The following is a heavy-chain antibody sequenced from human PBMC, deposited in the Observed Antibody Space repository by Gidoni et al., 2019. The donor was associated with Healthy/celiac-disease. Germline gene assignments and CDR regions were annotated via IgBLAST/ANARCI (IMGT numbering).Heavy chain of an antibody. CDR2: IFSNDEK. D-gene: IGHD2-8*01. Sequence: QVTLKDSGPVLVKPTDTPPLTCTVPGFSPGNARMGVCWIRHPPGKALEWLAHIFSNDEKSYSTSLKSRLTISKDTSKSQVVLTMTNMDPVDTATYYCARTNSYYYYGMDVWGQGTTVTVSS. J-gene: IGHJ6*02. CDR3: ARTNSYYYYGMDV. V-gene: IGHV2-26*01. CDR1: GFSPGNARMG.